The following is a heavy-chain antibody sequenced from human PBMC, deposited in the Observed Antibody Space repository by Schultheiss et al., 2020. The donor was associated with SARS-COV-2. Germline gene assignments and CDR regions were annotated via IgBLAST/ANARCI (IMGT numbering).Heavy chain of an antibody. CDR2: ISAYNGNT. CDR3: ARGDVVVPAALRFDP. V-gene: IGHV1-18*01. J-gene: IGHJ5*02. D-gene: IGHD2-2*01. Sequence: ASVKVSCKASGYTFTSYGISWVRQAPGQGLEWMGWISAYNGNTNYAQKLQGRVTMTTDTSTSTAYMELRSLRSDDTAVYYCARGDVVVPAALRFDPWGQGTLVTVSS. CDR1: GYTFTSYG.